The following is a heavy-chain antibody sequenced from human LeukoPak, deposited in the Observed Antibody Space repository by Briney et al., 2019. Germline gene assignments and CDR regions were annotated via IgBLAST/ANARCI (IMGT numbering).Heavy chain of an antibody. J-gene: IGHJ4*02. CDR2: IKQDGSEK. CDR3: ARRTNYLAFDY. Sequence: GGSLRLSCAASGFTFSSHWMSWVRQAPGKGLEWVANIKQDGSEKYYVDSVKGRFTISRDNAKNSLYLQMNSLRAEDTAVYSCARRTNYLAFDYWGQGTLVTVSS. D-gene: IGHD4/OR15-4a*01. V-gene: IGHV3-7*01. CDR1: GFTFSSHW.